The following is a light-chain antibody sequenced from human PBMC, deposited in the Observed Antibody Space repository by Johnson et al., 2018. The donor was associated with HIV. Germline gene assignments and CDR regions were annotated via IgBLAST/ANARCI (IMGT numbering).Light chain of an antibody. V-gene: IGLV1-51*02. CDR2: ENK. J-gene: IGLJ1*01. CDR1: SSNIGKNY. CDR3: GTWDSSLGAWV. Sequence: QSVLTQPPSVSAAPGQMVSISCSGSSSNIGKNYVSWYQQFPGTAPKLLIHENKKRPSGIPDRFSGSKYGTSATLDITGLQTGDEADDYCGTWDSSLGAWVFGTGTKVTVL.